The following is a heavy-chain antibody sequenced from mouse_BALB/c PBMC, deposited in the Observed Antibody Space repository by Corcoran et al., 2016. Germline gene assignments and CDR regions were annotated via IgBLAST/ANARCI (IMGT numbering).Heavy chain of an antibody. J-gene: IGHJ3*01. CDR1: GYTFTNYG. D-gene: IGHD2-10*01. CDR2: INTYTGEP. V-gene: IGHV9-3-1*01. Sequence: QIQLVQSGPELKKPGETVKISCKASGYTFTNYGMNWVKQAPGKGLKWMGWINTYTGEPTYADDFKGRFAFSLETSASTAYLQINNLKNEDTATYFCAPYYGNLFAYWGQGTLVTVSA. CDR3: APYYGNLFAY.